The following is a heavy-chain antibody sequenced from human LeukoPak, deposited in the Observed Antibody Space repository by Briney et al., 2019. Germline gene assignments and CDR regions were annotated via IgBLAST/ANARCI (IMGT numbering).Heavy chain of an antibody. D-gene: IGHD3-22*01. V-gene: IGHV4-59*01. CDR1: GGSISSYY. J-gene: IGHJ3*02. CDR2: IYYSGST. CDR3: ARVLSSGYYFVDAFDI. Sequence: SETLSLTCTVSGGSISSYYWSWIRQPPGKGLEWIGYIYYSGSTNYNPSLTSRVTISVVTCKNQFSLKLSSVTAADTAVYYCARVLSSGYYFVDAFDIWGQGTMVTVSS.